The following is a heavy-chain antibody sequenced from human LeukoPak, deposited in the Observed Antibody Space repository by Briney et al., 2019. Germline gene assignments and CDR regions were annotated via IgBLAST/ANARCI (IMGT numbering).Heavy chain of an antibody. CDR3: ARVGYYDSSGYHWFDP. D-gene: IGHD3-22*01. J-gene: IGHJ5*02. CDR1: GGAFSSYA. V-gene: IGHV1-69*13. CDR2: IIPIFGTA. Sequence: SVKVSCKASGGAFSSYAISWVRQAPGQGLEWMGGIIPIFGTANYAQKFQGRVTITADESTSTAYMELSSLRSEDTAVYYCARVGYYDSSGYHWFDPWGQGTLVTVSS.